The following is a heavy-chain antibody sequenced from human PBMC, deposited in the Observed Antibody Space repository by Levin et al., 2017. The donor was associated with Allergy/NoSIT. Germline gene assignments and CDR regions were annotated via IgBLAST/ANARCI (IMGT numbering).Heavy chain of an antibody. CDR3: AKLPQEATIFGVVIAGASVDY. D-gene: IGHD3-3*01. CDR2: ISGSGGST. V-gene: IGHV3-23*01. Sequence: GGSLRLSCAASGFTFSSYAMSWVRQAPGKGLEWVSAISGSGGSTYYADSVKGRFTISRDNSKNTLYLQMNSLRAEDTAVYYCAKLPQEATIFGVVIAGASVDYWGQGTLVTVSS. J-gene: IGHJ4*02. CDR1: GFTFSSYA.